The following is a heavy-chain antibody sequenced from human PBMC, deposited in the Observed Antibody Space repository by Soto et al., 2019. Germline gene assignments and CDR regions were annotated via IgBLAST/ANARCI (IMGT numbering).Heavy chain of an antibody. J-gene: IGHJ3*02. D-gene: IGHD2-8*01. Sequence: EVQLVESGGGLVKPGGSLRLSCAASGFTFSKYSMNWVRQAPGKGLEWVSSISDSSSYIYYADSVKGRFTISRDNAKNSLYLQLNSLRAEDTAVYYCARDPGGNGVDIWGRGTMVTVSS. CDR2: ISDSSSYI. V-gene: IGHV3-21*01. CDR1: GFTFSKYS. CDR3: ARDPGGNGVDI.